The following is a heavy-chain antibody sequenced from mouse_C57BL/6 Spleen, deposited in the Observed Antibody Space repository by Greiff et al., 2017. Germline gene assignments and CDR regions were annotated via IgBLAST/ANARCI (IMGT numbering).Heavy chain of an antibody. J-gene: IGHJ3*01. CDR1: GYTFTSYW. CDR2: IDPSDSYT. CDR3: ARSVTTRTWFAY. Sequence: QVQLQQPGAELVMPGASVKLSCKASGYTFTSYWMHWVKQRPGQGLEWIGEIDPSDSYTNYNQKFTGKSTLTVDKSSSTAYMQLSSLTSEDSAVYYCARSVTTRTWFAYWGQGTLVTVSA. V-gene: IGHV1-69*01. D-gene: IGHD2-3*01.